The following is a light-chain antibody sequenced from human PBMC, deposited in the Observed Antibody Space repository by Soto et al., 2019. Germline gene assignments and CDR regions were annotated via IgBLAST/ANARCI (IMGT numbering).Light chain of an antibody. CDR2: ATS. Sequence: DIQMTQSPSSLSASVGDRVTITCRASRSITTYLNWYQQKPGKAPKLLIFATSSLQSGVPSRFRGSGSGPEFTLTISSLQPEDFATYYCQQSYSTPRTFGGGTKVEI. CDR3: QQSYSTPRT. J-gene: IGKJ4*01. V-gene: IGKV1-39*01. CDR1: RSITTY.